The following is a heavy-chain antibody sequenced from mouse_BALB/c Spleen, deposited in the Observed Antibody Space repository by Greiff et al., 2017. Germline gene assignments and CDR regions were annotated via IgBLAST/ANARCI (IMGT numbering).Heavy chain of an antibody. V-gene: IGHV2-9*02. J-gene: IGHJ3*01. CDR2: IWAGGST. D-gene: IGHD2-3*01. CDR1: GFSLTSYG. CDR3: AREDDGYYGFAY. Sequence: VMLVESGPGLVAPSQSLSITCTVSGFSLTSYGVHWVRQPPGKGLEWLGVIWAGGSTNYNSALMSRLSISKDNSKSQVFLKMNSLQTDDTARYYCAREDDGYYGFAYWGQGTLVTVSA.